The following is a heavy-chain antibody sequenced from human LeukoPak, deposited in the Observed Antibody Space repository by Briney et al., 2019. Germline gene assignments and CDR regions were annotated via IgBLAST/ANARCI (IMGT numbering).Heavy chain of an antibody. V-gene: IGHV3-33*01. D-gene: IGHD6-6*01. Sequence: GGSLRLSCAASGFTFSSYVMHWVRQAPGKGLEWVAVIWYDGSNKYYADSVKGGFTISRENSKNTLYLQMNSLRAEDAAVYYCARDEIEYSSSRYYYYGMDVWGQGTTVTVSS. CDR2: IWYDGSNK. CDR1: GFTFSSYV. CDR3: ARDEIEYSSSRYYYYGMDV. J-gene: IGHJ6*02.